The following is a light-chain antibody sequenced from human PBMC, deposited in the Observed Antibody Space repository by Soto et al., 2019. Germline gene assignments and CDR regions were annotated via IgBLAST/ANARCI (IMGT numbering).Light chain of an antibody. J-gene: IGKJ1*01. V-gene: IGKV3-15*01. Sequence: EIVMTQSPATLSVSPGERATLSCRASQSVSSNLAWYPQKPGQAPRLLIYGASTRATGIPDRFSGSGSGTEFTHTISSLQSEDFALYYCQQYNNWPPWTFGQGTKVEIK. CDR2: GAS. CDR1: QSVSSN. CDR3: QQYNNWPPWT.